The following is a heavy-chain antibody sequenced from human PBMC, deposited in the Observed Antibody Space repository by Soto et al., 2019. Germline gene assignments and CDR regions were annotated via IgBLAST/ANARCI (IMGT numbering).Heavy chain of an antibody. Sequence: GASVKVSCKASGYTFTSYYMHWVRQAPGQGLEWMGIINPSGGSTSYAQKFQGRVTMTRDTSTSTVYMELSSLRSEDTAVYYCARDFYYGSGSYYNSNWFDPWGQGALVTVSS. V-gene: IGHV1-46*01. CDR1: GYTFTSYY. J-gene: IGHJ5*02. CDR2: INPSGGST. D-gene: IGHD3-10*01. CDR3: ARDFYYGSGSYYNSNWFDP.